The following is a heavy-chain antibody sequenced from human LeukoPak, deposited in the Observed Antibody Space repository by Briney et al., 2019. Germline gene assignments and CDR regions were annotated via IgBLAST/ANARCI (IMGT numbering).Heavy chain of an antibody. J-gene: IGHJ4*02. D-gene: IGHD6-25*01. CDR2: IKQDGSEK. CDR3: ARDSGARSV. V-gene: IGHV3-7*01. CDR1: GFTFSSYW. Sequence: GGSLRLSCAASGFTFSSYWMGWVRQAPGKGLGWVANIKQDGSEKYYVDSVKDRFTISRDNAKNSLYLQMNSLRAEDTAVYYCARDSGARSVWGQGTLVTVSS.